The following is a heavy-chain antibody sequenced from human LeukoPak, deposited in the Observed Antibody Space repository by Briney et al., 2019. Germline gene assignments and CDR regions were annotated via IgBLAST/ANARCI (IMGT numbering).Heavy chain of an antibody. CDR3: ARGAYSYVGYFDY. CDR2: IYHSGTS. D-gene: IGHD5-18*01. Sequence: SETLSLTCTVSGYSINGGYYWGWIRQPPGKGLEWIGIIYHSGTSYSNPSLKSRVTISVDTSKNQFSLKMSSVTAEDTAVYYCARGAYSYVGYFDYWGQGTLVTVSS. J-gene: IGHJ4*02. CDR1: GYSINGGYY. V-gene: IGHV4-38-2*02.